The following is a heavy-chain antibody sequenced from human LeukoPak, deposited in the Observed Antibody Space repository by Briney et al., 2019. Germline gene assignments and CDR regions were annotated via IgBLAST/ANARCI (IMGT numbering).Heavy chain of an antibody. CDR3: ARSPFYDYGTSFDY. CDR2: INAGNGNT. V-gene: IGHV1-3*01. Sequence: ASVKVSCKASGYTFTSYGISWVRQAPGQGLEWMGWINAGNGNTKYSQKFQGRVTITRDTSASTAYMELSSLRSEDTAVYYCARSPFYDYGTSFDYWGQGTLVTVSS. CDR1: GYTFTSYG. J-gene: IGHJ4*02. D-gene: IGHD3-16*01.